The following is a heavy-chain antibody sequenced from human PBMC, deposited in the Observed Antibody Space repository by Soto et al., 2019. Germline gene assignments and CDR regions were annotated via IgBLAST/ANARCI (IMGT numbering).Heavy chain of an antibody. Sequence: SETLSLTCAVSGASISRDHWNWIRQPPGKGLDGIGDYSGSTNYNPSLKSRVTISVDTSKNQFSLKLSSVTAADTAVYYCARDPRSGYDSSGYYYTGAFDIWGQGTMVTVAS. CDR1: GASISRDH. J-gene: IGHJ3*02. CDR2: DYSGST. V-gene: IGHV4-59*12. D-gene: IGHD3-22*01. CDR3: ARDPRSGYDSSGYYYTGAFDI.